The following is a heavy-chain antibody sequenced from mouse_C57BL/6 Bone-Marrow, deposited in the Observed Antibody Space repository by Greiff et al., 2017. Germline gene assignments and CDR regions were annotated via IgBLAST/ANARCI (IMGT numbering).Heavy chain of an antibody. Sequence: EVQLQESGPGMVKPSQSLSLTCTVTGYSITSGYDWHWIRHFPGNKLEWMGYISYSGSTNYNPSLKSRISITHDTSKNHFFLKLNSVTTEDTATYYCARGTTVVAWYFDVWGTGTTVTVSS. V-gene: IGHV3-1*01. D-gene: IGHD1-1*01. CDR3: ARGTTVVAWYFDV. J-gene: IGHJ1*03. CDR2: ISYSGST. CDR1: GYSITSGYD.